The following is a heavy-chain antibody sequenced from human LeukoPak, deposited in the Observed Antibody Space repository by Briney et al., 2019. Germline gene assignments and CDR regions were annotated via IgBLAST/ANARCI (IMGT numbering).Heavy chain of an antibody. CDR3: ARGGTYDYVWGSYRNDIAPEAFDI. J-gene: IGHJ3*02. V-gene: IGHV1-2*06. D-gene: IGHD3-16*02. CDR2: INPNSGGT. Sequence: GASVKVSCKASGYTFTGYYMHWVRQAPGQELEWMGRINPNSGGTNYAQKFQGRVTMTRDTSISTAYMELSRLRSDDTAVYYCARGGTYDYVWGSYRNDIAPEAFDIWGQGTMVTVSS. CDR1: GYTFTGYY.